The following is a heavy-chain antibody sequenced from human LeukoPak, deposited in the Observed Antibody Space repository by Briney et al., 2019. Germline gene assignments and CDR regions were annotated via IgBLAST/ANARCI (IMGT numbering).Heavy chain of an antibody. CDR3: ARARSVATARRYNWFDP. Sequence: PSETLSLTCTVSGGSINSYYWSWIRQPPGKGLEWIGYIYYSGSTNYNPSLKSRVTISVDTSKNQFSLKLSSVTAADTAVYYCARARSVATARRYNWFDPWGQGTLVTVSS. CDR1: GGSINSYY. CDR2: IYYSGST. D-gene: IGHD5-18*01. J-gene: IGHJ5*02. V-gene: IGHV4-59*01.